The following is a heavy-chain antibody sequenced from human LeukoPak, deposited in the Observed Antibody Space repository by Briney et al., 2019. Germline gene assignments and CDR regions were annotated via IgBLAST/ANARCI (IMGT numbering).Heavy chain of an antibody. D-gene: IGHD3-10*01. J-gene: IGHJ3*02. CDR3: AKQYYYGSGSYSAFDI. V-gene: IGHV3-30*18. CDR1: GFTFSSYG. Sequence: PGGSLRLSCAASGFTFSSYGMHWVRQAPGKGLEWVAVISYDGSNKYYADSVKGRFTISRDNSKNTLYLQMNSLRAEDTAVYYCAKQYYYGSGSYSAFDIWGQGTMVTVSS. CDR2: ISYDGSNK.